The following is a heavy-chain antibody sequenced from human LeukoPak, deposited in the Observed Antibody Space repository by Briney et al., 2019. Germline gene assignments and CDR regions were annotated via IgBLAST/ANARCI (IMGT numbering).Heavy chain of an antibody. Sequence: SGGSLRLSCAASGFTFSSYAMHWVRQAPDKGLEWVAVISYDGSNKYYADSVKGRFTISRDNSKNTLYLQMNSLRAEDTAVYYCARDSFRDGDYLDYWGQGTLVTVSS. J-gene: IGHJ4*02. CDR2: ISYDGSNK. D-gene: IGHD4-17*01. CDR3: ARDSFRDGDYLDY. CDR1: GFTFSSYA. V-gene: IGHV3-30*04.